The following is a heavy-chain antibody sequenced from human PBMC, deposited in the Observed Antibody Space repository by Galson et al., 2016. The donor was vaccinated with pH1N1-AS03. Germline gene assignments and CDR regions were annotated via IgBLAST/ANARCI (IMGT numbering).Heavy chain of an antibody. Sequence: LSLTCDVSGYSISSGYYWGWIRQAPGKALEYIGNIYHTGRTYYNLSLKSRVTISRDTSKNQLSLKVRSVTAADTAVYYCARFEWSDSYCDYWGQGMLVTVCS. V-gene: IGHV4-38-2*01. CDR1: GYSISSGYY. J-gene: IGHJ4*02. CDR3: ARFEWSDSYCDY. CDR2: IYHTGRT. D-gene: IGHD3-3*01.